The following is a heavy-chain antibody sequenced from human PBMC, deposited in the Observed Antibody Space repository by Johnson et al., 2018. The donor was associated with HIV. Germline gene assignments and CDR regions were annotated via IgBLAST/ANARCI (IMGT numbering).Heavy chain of an antibody. CDR2: IYSGGST. J-gene: IGHJ3*02. D-gene: IGHD3-22*01. Sequence: VQLVESGGGVVRPGESLRLSCAASGFTFDDYGMSWVRQAPGKGLEWVSGIYSGGSTYYADSVQGRFTISSDNSKNTLYLQMKSLRAEETAVYYCARPTDYYDSSGYYYPGAFDIWGQGTMVTVSS. CDR1: GFTFDDYG. V-gene: IGHV3-66*04. CDR3: ARPTDYYDSSGYYYPGAFDI.